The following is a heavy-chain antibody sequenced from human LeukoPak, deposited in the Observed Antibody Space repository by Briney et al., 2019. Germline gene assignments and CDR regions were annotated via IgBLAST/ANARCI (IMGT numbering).Heavy chain of an antibody. V-gene: IGHV1-2*02. CDR2: INPNSGET. D-gene: IGHD4-11*01. Sequence: ASVKVSCKTSGYTFTDYYIHWVRQAPGQGLEWMGWINPNSGETNSAQKFQDRVTMTGDTSISTAYMELRRVTSDDTAVYYCARDRDYSNTERGFDYWGQGTLVTVSS. J-gene: IGHJ4*02. CDR3: ARDRDYSNTERGFDY. CDR1: GYTFTDYY.